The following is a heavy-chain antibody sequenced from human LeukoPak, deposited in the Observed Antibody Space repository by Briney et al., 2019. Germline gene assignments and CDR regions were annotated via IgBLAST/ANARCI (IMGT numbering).Heavy chain of an antibody. Sequence: SETLSLTCTVSGGSISSSSYYWGWIRQPPGKGLEWIGSIYYSGSTYYNPSLKSRVTISVDTSKNQFSLKLSSVTAADTAVYYCAREGRGTSASYYFDYWGQGTLVTVSS. J-gene: IGHJ4*02. D-gene: IGHD1-1*01. V-gene: IGHV4-39*07. CDR1: GGSISSSSYY. CDR3: AREGRGTSASYYFDY. CDR2: IYYSGST.